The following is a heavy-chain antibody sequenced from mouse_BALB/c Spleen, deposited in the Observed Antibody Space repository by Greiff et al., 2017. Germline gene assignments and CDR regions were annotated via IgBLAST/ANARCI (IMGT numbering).Heavy chain of an antibody. CDR1: GFNIKDTY. Sequence: VQLKESGAELVKPGASVKLSCTASGFNIKDTYMHWVKQRPEQGLEWIGRIDPANGNTKYDPKFQGKATITADTSSNTAYLQLSSLTSEDTAVYYCARSGAYYYAMDYWGQGTSVTVSS. CDR2: IDPANGNT. CDR3: ARSGAYYYAMDY. D-gene: IGHD3-2*02. J-gene: IGHJ4*01. V-gene: IGHV14-3*02.